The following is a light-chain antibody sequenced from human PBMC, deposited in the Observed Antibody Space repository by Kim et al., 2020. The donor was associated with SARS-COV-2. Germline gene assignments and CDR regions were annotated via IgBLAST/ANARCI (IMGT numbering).Light chain of an antibody. CDR3: QQYNVHPRT. CDR2: AAS. Sequence: AAVGDRVTITCRASQGINNYLAWYQHNPGTAPKLLIYAASTLESGVPSRFSGSGSGTEFTLTISSLQPEDFATYFCQQYNVHPRTFGQGTKVDIK. J-gene: IGKJ1*01. V-gene: IGKV1-9*01. CDR1: QGINNY.